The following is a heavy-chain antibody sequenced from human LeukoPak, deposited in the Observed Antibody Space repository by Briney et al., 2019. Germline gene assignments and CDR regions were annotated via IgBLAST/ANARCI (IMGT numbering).Heavy chain of an antibody. CDR3: ARGPGYRFDY. V-gene: IGHV4-39*01. J-gene: IGHJ4*02. CDR1: GGSISSSSYY. CDR2: IYYSGST. Sequence: PSETLSLTCTVSGGSISSSSYYWGWIRQPPGKGLEWIGSIYYSGSTYYNPSLKSRVTISVDTSKNQFSLKLSSVTAADTAVYYCARGPGYRFDYWGQGTLVTVSS. D-gene: IGHD2-15*01.